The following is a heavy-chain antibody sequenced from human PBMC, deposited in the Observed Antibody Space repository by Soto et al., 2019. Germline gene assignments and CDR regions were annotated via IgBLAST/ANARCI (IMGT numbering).Heavy chain of an antibody. CDR3: SRGHDSSGYLHVFDF. V-gene: IGHV4-31*03. Sequence: SETLSLTCTVSGGSISSGGNYWSWIRQHPGKGLEWIGYIYYSGSTYYNPSLKIRVTISVDTFKNQSSLKLSSVTAADTAVYYCSRGHDSSGYLHVFDFWGQGTPVTVSS. J-gene: IGHJ4*02. CDR1: GGSISSGGNY. D-gene: IGHD3-22*01. CDR2: IYYSGST.